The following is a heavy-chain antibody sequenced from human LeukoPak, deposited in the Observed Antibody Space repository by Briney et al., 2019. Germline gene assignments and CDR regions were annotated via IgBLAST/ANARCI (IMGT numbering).Heavy chain of an antibody. J-gene: IGHJ4*02. CDR1: GFTFSSYG. CDR3: AKGDVRAYCGGDCASGGFDY. D-gene: IGHD2-21*02. CDR2: IWYGGSNK. Sequence: HPGRSLRLSCAASGFTFSSYGMHSVRQAPGKGLEWVAFIWYGGSNKYYADSVKGRFTISRDNSKNTLYLQMNSLRAEDTAVYYCAKGDVRAYCGGDCASGGFDYGGQGTLVTVSS. V-gene: IGHV3-30*02.